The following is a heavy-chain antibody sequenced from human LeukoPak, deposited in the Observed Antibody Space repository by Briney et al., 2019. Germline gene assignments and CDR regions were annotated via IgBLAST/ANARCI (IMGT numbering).Heavy chain of an antibody. J-gene: IGHJ3*01. Sequence: SETLSLTCTVSGYSISSGYYWGWIRQPPGKGLEWIGSIYHSGSTYYNPSLKSRVTISVDRSKNQFFSKLSSVTAADTAVYHCARDRGRWGQGTMVTVSS. V-gene: IGHV4-38-2*02. CDR3: ARDRGR. D-gene: IGHD2-15*01. CDR1: GYSISSGYY. CDR2: IYHSGST.